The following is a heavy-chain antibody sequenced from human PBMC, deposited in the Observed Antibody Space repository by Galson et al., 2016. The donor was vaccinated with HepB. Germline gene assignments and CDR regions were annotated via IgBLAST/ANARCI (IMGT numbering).Heavy chain of an antibody. D-gene: IGHD6-19*01. CDR2: ISWNGGAK. CDR3: AKDMGKGVSFYFYGMDV. CDR1: GFTFHDYA. V-gene: IGHV3-9*01. J-gene: IGHJ6*02. Sequence: SLRLSCAASGFTFHDYAMHWVRQAPGKGLEWVSGISWNGGAKGYGDSVKGRFTISRDNDKNSLFLHMESLRAEDTALYYCAKDMGKGVSFYFYGMDVWGQGGTGTVSS.